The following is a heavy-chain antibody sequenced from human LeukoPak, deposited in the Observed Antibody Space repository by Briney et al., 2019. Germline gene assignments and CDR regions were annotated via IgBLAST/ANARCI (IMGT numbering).Heavy chain of an antibody. CDR3: ARDLGSGGSCPDY. J-gene: IGHJ4*02. D-gene: IGHD2-15*01. V-gene: IGHV3-21*01. Sequence: GGSLRLSCAASGFTFSSYSMNWVRQAPGKGLEWVSSISSSSSYIYYADSVKGRFTISRDNSKNTLYLQMNSLRAEDTAVYYCARDLGSGGSCPDYWGQGTLVTVSS. CDR1: GFTFSSYS. CDR2: ISSSSSYI.